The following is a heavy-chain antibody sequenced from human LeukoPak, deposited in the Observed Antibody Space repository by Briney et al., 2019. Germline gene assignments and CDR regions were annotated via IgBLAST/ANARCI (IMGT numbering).Heavy chain of an antibody. V-gene: IGHV1-8*01. J-gene: IGHJ6*04. D-gene: IGHD2/OR15-2a*01. CDR3: ARFWGTFKGRDV. CDR1: GYTFTSYD. CDR2: MNPNSGNT. Sequence: ASVKVSCKASGYTFTSYDINWVRQATGQGLEWMGWMNPNSGNTGYAQKFQGRVTMTRNTSISTAYMELSSLRSEDTAVYYCARFWGTFKGRDVGGKGPRVTVS.